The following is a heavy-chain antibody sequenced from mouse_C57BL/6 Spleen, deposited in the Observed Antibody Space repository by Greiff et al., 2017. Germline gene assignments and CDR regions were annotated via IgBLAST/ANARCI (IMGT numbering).Heavy chain of an antibody. Sequence: QVQLQQPGAELVRPGSSVKLSCKASGYTFTSYWMHWVKQRPIQGLEWIGNIDPSDSETHYNQKFKDKATLTVDKSSSTAYMQLSSLTSEDSAVYYCARGAITTVVPYAMDYWGQGTSVTVSS. D-gene: IGHD1-1*01. CDR2: IDPSDSET. CDR1: GYTFTSYW. CDR3: ARGAITTVVPYAMDY. J-gene: IGHJ4*01. V-gene: IGHV1-52*01.